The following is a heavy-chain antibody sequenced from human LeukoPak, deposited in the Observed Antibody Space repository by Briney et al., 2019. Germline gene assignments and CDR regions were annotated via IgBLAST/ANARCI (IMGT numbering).Heavy chain of an antibody. D-gene: IGHD3-22*01. CDR3: ARAHKYYYDSSGYSKSPGGDAFDI. J-gene: IGHJ3*02. Sequence: ASVKVSCKASGATFSTYDISWVRQAPGQGLEWMGGIIPIFGTANYAQKFQGRVTITADESTSTAYMELSSLTSEDTAVYYCARAHKYYYDSSGYSKSPGGDAFDIWGQGTMVTVSS. CDR1: GATFSTYD. CDR2: IIPIFGTA. V-gene: IGHV1-69*13.